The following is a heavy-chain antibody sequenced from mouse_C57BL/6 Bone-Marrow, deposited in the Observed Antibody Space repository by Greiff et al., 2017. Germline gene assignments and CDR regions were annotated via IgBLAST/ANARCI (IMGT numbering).Heavy chain of an antibody. V-gene: IGHV3-6*01. Sequence: EVKLQESGPGLVKPSQSLSLTCSVTGYSITSGYYWNWIRQFPGNKLEWMGYISYDGSNNYNPSLKNRISITRDTSKNQFFLKLNSVTTEDTATYYCARDQDYGNYEAYWGQGTLVTVSA. CDR1: GYSITSGYY. J-gene: IGHJ3*01. D-gene: IGHD2-1*01. CDR3: ARDQDYGNYEAY. CDR2: ISYDGSN.